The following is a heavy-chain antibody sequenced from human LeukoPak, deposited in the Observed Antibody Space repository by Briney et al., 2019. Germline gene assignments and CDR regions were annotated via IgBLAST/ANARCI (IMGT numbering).Heavy chain of an antibody. Sequence: PGGSLRLSCTASGFTFSNYGMNWVRQAPGKGLEWVSGIIPSGGTTYYADSVKGRFTISRDNRKNTVYLQMNSLRTEDTAVYFCAREGSGLVIHAFDIWGQGTVVTVSS. CDR3: AREGSGLVIHAFDI. CDR1: GFTFSNYG. D-gene: IGHD3/OR15-3a*01. CDR2: IIPSGGTT. V-gene: IGHV3-23*01. J-gene: IGHJ3*02.